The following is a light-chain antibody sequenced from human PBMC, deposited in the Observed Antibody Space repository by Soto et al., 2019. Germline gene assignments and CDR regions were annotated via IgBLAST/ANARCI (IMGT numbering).Light chain of an antibody. V-gene: IGKV3-15*01. CDR1: QSVNDN. CDR2: GTS. J-gene: IGKJ4*01. Sequence: EIVMTQSPATLSVSPGERATLSCRASQSVNDNLAWYQQKPGQAPRLLIYGTSIRSTDFPARFSGSGSETDFTLTIASLQSEDFAVYYCQQYNKWPITFGGGTKGEIK. CDR3: QQYNKWPIT.